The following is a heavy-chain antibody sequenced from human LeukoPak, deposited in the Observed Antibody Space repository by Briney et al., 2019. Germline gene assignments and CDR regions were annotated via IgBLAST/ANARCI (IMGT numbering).Heavy chain of an antibody. V-gene: IGHV1-18*01. CDR2: ISARNGNT. CDR1: GYTFTSYG. Sequence: ASVKVSCKASGYTFTSYGITWVRQAPGQGLEWMGWISARNGNTNYAQRFQDRVTMTTDTSTSTAYMELRSLGSDEPAIYFCGRGPSTAATGTGFLIHWGQGTLVTDSS. CDR3: GRGPSTAATGTGFLIH. J-gene: IGHJ1*01. D-gene: IGHD6-13*01.